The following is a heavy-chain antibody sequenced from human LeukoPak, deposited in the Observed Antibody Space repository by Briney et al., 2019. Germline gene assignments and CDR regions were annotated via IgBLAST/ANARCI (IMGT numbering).Heavy chain of an antibody. J-gene: IGHJ6*02. D-gene: IGHD3-3*01. CDR3: ARDRQGYDFWSGNYYYYYYGMDV. CDR1: GYTFTSYY. Sequence: GASVKVSCKASGYTFTSYYMHWVRQAPGQGLEWMGIINPSGGSTSYAQKFQGRVTMTRDTSTSTVYMELSSLRSEDTAVYYCARDRQGYDFWSGNYYYYYYGMDVWGQGTTVTVSS. CDR2: INPSGGST. V-gene: IGHV1-46*01.